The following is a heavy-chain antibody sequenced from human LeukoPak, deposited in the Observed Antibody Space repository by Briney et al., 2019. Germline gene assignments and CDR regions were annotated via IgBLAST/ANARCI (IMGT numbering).Heavy chain of an antibody. Sequence: SETLSLTCTVSGGSISSYYWSWIRQPPGKGLEWIGYIYYSGSTNYNPSLKSRVTISVDTSKNQFSLKLSSATAADTAVYYCARVTTVATNWFDPWGQGTLVTVSS. J-gene: IGHJ5*02. V-gene: IGHV4-59*12. CDR3: ARVTTVATNWFDP. CDR2: IYYSGST. D-gene: IGHD4-17*01. CDR1: GGSISSYY.